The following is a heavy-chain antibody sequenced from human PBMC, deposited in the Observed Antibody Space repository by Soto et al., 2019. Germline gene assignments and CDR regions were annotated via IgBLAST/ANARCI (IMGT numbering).Heavy chain of an antibody. Sequence: PGGSLRLSCSGSGFSMSSYTMGWVRLAPGKGLEWVATIFSGGSCTEYADSVTGRFSLSRDNSKNIMYLKMNSLRVEDTALYYCARESQHEGIWTFDYWGRGNLVTVSS. CDR2: IFSGGSCT. CDR1: GFSMSSYT. D-gene: IGHD1-1*01. CDR3: ARESQHEGIWTFDY. V-gene: IGHV3-23*01. J-gene: IGHJ4*02.